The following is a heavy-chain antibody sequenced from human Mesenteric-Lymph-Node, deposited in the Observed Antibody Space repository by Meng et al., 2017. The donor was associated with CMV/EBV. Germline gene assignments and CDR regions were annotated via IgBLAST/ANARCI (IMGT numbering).Heavy chain of an antibody. CDR3: AKSSTYSVASGFDN. Sequence: GESLKISCVASGFTFSDYDIHWVRQAPGKGLEWVTFIRYDGSNAYYADSVKGRFTLSRDNSKNTLYLQMNSLRPEDTAMYYCAKSSTYSVASGFDNWGQGTLVTVSS. D-gene: IGHD5/OR15-5a*01. CDR1: GFTFSDYD. CDR2: IRYDGSNA. J-gene: IGHJ4*02. V-gene: IGHV3-30*02.